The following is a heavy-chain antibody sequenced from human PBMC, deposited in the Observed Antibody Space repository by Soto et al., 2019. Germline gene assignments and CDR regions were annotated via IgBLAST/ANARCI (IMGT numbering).Heavy chain of an antibody. V-gene: IGHV3-23*01. CDR3: AKDRRYYYDSSGYYDY. D-gene: IGHD3-22*01. Sequence: GGSLRLSCAASGFTFSSYAMSWVRQAPGKGLEWVSAISGSGGSTYYADSVKGRFTISRDNSKNTLYLQMNSLRAEDTAVYYCAKDRRYYYDSSGYYDYWGQGTLVTVSS. J-gene: IGHJ4*02. CDR1: GFTFSSYA. CDR2: ISGSGGST.